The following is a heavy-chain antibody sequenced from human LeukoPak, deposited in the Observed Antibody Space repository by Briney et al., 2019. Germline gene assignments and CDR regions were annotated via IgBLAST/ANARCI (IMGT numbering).Heavy chain of an antibody. D-gene: IGHD5-18*01. CDR1: GGSFSGYY. V-gene: IGHV4-34*01. CDR2: TKHSGST. J-gene: IGHJ5*02. Sequence: SETLSLTCAVYGGSFSGYYWSWIRQPPGKGLEWIGETKHSGSTNYNPSLKSRVTISVDTSKNQFSLKLSSVTAADTAVYYCARYPQDTAMVTGWFDPWGQGTLVTVSS. CDR3: ARYPQDTAMVTGWFDP.